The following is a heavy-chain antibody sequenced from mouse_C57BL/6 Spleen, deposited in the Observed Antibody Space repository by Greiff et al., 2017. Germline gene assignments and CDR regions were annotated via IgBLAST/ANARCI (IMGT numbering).Heavy chain of an antibody. CDR1: GYTFTDYY. CDR2: IYPGSGNT. Sequence: QVQLKQSGAELVRPGASVKLSCKASGYTFTDYYINWVKQRPGQGLEWIARIYPGSGNTYYNEKFKGKATLTAEKSSSTAYMQLSSLTSEDSAVYFCARGRTEYWYIDVWGTGTTVTVSS. V-gene: IGHV1-76*01. D-gene: IGHD4-1*01. J-gene: IGHJ1*03. CDR3: ARGRTEYWYIDV.